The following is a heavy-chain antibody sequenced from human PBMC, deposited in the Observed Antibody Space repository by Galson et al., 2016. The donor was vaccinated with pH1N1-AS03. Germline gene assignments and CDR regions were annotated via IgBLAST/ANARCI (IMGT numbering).Heavy chain of an antibody. V-gene: IGHV3-30*18. J-gene: IGHJ5*02. CDR3: AKVPASGEVWDILGALNWFDP. CDR1: GFTFSSYG. D-gene: IGHD1-26*01. CDR2: ISYDGSNK. Sequence: SLRLSCAASGFTFSSYGMHWVRQAPGKGLEWVAVISYDGSNKYYADSVKGRFTISRDNSKNTLYLQMNSLRAEDTAVYHCAKVPASGEVWDILGALNWFDPWGQGTLVTVSS.